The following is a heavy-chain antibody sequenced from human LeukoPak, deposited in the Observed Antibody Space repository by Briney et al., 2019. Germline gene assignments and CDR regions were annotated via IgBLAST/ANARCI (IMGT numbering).Heavy chain of an antibody. D-gene: IGHD6-13*01. CDR2: ISWSSGSI. CDR3: VKDMKIKAAGYYFDY. CDR1: GFTFDDYA. J-gene: IGHJ4*02. Sequence: LRLSCAASGFTFDDYAMHWVRQAPGKGLEWVSGISWSSGSIGYADSVRGRFTISRDNSKNTVYLQMNSLRAEDTAVFYCVKDMKIKAAGYYFDYWGQGTLVTVSS. V-gene: IGHV3-9*01.